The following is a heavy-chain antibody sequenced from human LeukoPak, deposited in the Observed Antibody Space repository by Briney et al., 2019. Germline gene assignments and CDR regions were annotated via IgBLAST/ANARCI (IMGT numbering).Heavy chain of an antibody. CDR2: IIPILGIA. Sequence: AASVKVSCKASLGTFSSYAIIWVRQAPGQGLEWMGRIIPILGIANYAQKFQGRATITADKSTSTAYMELSSLRSDDTAVYYCARDQGYYDSSGYSGYWGQGTLVTVSS. D-gene: IGHD3-22*01. V-gene: IGHV1-69*04. J-gene: IGHJ4*02. CDR1: LGTFSSYA. CDR3: ARDQGYYDSSGYSGY.